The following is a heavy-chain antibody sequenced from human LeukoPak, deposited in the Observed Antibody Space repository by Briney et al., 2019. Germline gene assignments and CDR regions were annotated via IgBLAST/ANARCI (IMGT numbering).Heavy chain of an antibody. V-gene: IGHV3-48*03. CDR1: GFTFSSYE. CDR2: ISSSGSSI. J-gene: IGHJ3*02. Sequence: GGSLRLSCGASGFTFSSYEMNWVRQAPGKGLEWVAYISSSGSSIYYADSVKGRFTISRDNAKKLLDLQMNSLRAEDTAVYYCARAKYSNSWNDAFDIWGQGTMVTVSS. CDR3: ARAKYSNSWNDAFDI. D-gene: IGHD6-13*01.